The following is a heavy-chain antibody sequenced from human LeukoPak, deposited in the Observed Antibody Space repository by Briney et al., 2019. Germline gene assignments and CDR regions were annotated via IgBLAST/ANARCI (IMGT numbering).Heavy chain of an antibody. J-gene: IGHJ6*03. CDR1: GFIFSNYA. V-gene: IGHV3-23*01. CDR3: AKCGSGSTVYVDV. CDR2: ISGSGSNT. Sequence: SGGSLRLSXAASGFIFSNYAMRWVRQAPGQGLEWVSGISGSGSNTYYGDSVKGRFTISRDNSKNTLYLQMNSLRAEDTAVYYCAKCGSGSTVYVDVWGKGTTVTVSS. D-gene: IGHD1-26*01.